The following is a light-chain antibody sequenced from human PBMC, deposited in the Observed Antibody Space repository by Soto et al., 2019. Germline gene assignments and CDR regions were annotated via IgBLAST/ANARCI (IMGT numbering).Light chain of an antibody. CDR1: SSDVGGYNY. CDR2: EVS. V-gene: IGLV2-14*01. J-gene: IGLJ1*01. Sequence: QSALTQPASVSGSPGQSITISCTGTSSDVGGYNYVSWFQHHPGKAPKLIIYEVSYRPSGVSARFSGSKSGDTASLTISGRHAEDEADYYCSSFTNTITRYAFGTGTKVTVL. CDR3: SSFTNTITRYA.